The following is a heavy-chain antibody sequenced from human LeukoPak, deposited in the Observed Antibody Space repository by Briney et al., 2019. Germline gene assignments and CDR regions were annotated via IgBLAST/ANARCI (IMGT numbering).Heavy chain of an antibody. CDR1: GLTIGSRY. V-gene: IGHV3-30-3*01. CDR3: ARRLRDYGMDV. J-gene: IGHJ6*02. CDR2: ISYDGSNK. Sequence: GGSLRLSCVASGLTIGSRYMNWVRQAPGKGLEWVAVISYDGSNKYYADSVKGRFTISRDNSKNTLYLQMNSLRAEDTAVYYCARRLRDYGMDVWGQGTTVTVSS.